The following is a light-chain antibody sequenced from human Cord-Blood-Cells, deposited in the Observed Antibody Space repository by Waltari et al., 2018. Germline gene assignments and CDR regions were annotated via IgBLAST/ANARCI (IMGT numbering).Light chain of an antibody. CDR2: AAS. CDR3: QQSYSTPPT. J-gene: IGKJ1*01. V-gene: IGKV1-39*01. CDR1: QSISSY. Sequence: IQMTQSPSSLSASVGARVTITCRASQSISSYLNWYQQKPGKAPKLLIYAASSLQSGAPSRFRGSGSGTDFTLTISSLQPEDFATYYCQQSYSTPPTFGEGTKVEIK.